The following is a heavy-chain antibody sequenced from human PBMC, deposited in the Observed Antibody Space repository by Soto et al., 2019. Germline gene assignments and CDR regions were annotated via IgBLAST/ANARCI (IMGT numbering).Heavy chain of an antibody. V-gene: IGHV3-30*04. CDR3: ATDIHATWLLNS. CDR1: GFGFGGKT. Sequence: AGGSLRLSCAASGFGFGGKTMYWVRQAPGRGLEWVALIAPDASQIHYADSVKGRFTISRDNSKNTLYLQMDSLRAEDTSLYLCATDIHATWLLNSWGQGTLVTVST. D-gene: IGHD2-2*02. J-gene: IGHJ5*02. CDR2: IAPDASQI.